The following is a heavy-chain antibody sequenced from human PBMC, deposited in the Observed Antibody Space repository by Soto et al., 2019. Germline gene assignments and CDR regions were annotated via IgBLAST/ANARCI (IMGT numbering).Heavy chain of an antibody. V-gene: IGHV1-69*01. J-gene: IGHJ4*02. Sequence: QVQLVQSGAEVKKPGSSVKVSCKASGGTFSSYAISWVRQAPGQGLEWMGGIIPIFGTANYAQKFQGRVTITADESTSTAYIELSSLRSEDTAVYYCARTRLDYDSSGYYPTLYYFDYWGQGTLVTVSS. CDR2: IIPIFGTA. D-gene: IGHD3-22*01. CDR1: GGTFSSYA. CDR3: ARTRLDYDSSGYYPTLYYFDY.